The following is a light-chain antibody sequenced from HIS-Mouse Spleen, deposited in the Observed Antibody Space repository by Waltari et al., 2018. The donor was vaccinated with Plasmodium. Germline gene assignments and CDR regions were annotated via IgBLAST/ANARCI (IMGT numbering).Light chain of an antibody. V-gene: IGKV1-5*03. J-gene: IGKJ1*01. Sequence: DIQMTQSPSTLSASVGDRVPITCRASQRISSWLAWYQQKPGQAPKLLIYKASSFESGVPSRFSGSGSGTEFTLTISSLQPDDFATYYCQQYNSYSWTFGQGTKVEIK. CDR2: KAS. CDR3: QQYNSYSWT. CDR1: QRISSW.